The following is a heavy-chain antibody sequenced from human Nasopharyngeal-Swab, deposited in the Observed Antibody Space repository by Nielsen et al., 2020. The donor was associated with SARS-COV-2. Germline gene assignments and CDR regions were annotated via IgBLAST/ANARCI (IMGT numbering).Heavy chain of an antibody. Sequence: SVKLSCKASGGTFSSYAISWVRQAPGQGLEWMGGIIPIFGTANYAQKFQGRVTITADESTSTAYMELSSLRSEDTAVYYCASAEGRTGYYYYMDVWGKGTTVTVSS. V-gene: IGHV1-69*01. J-gene: IGHJ6*03. CDR1: GGTFSSYA. CDR3: ASAEGRTGYYYYMDV. D-gene: IGHD3/OR15-3a*01. CDR2: IIPIFGTA.